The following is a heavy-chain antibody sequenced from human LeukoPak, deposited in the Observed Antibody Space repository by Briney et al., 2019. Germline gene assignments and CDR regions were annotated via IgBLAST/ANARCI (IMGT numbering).Heavy chain of an antibody. CDR1: GFTFSSYG. Sequence: PGGSLRLSCAASGFTFSSYGMSWVRQAPGKGLEWVSGISGSGGSTYYADSVKGRFTISRDNSKNTLYLRMNSLRAEDTAVYYCARDHKGYSYGYRRGYSDYYYMDVWGKGTTVTVSS. J-gene: IGHJ6*03. V-gene: IGHV3-23*01. CDR3: ARDHKGYSYGYRRGYSDYYYMDV. D-gene: IGHD5-18*01. CDR2: ISGSGGST.